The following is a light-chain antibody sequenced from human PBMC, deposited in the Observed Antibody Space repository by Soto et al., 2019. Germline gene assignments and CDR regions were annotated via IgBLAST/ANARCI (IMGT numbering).Light chain of an antibody. J-gene: IGKJ1*01. Sequence: DIQMTQSPSSLSASVGARVPITCRARQSISSYLNWYQQQPGKVPQLLIYAASSLQSGVPSRFSGSGSGTDFTLTISSLDPEDFAVYYCQQRADWWTFGQGTKVDIK. V-gene: IGKV1-39*01. CDR1: QSISSY. CDR2: AAS. CDR3: QQRADWWT.